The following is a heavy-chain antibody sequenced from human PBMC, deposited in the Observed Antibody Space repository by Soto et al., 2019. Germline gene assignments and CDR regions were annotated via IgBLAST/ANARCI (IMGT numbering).Heavy chain of an antibody. Sequence: QVQLQESGPGLVKPSETLSLTCTVSGGSISSYYWSWIRQPPGQGLEWLGYIYNSGRTIYNPSLKRRVTILVDTSKNQFSLRLSSVTAADTAVYYCAREKAIEVAGTPFDYWGQGTLVTVSS. V-gene: IGHV4-59*01. CDR1: GGSISSYY. J-gene: IGHJ4*02. CDR2: IYNSGRT. CDR3: AREKAIEVAGTPFDY. D-gene: IGHD6-19*01.